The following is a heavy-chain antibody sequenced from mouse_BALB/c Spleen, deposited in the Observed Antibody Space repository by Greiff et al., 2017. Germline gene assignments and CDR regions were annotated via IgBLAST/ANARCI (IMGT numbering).Heavy chain of an antibody. Sequence: QVQLKESGPGLVAPSQSLSITCTVSGFSLTSYDISWIRQPPGKGLEWLGVIWTGGGTNYNSAFMSRLSISKDNSKSQVFLKMNSLQTDDTAIYYCVRDSKGSSYSYYFDYWGQGTTLTVSS. CDR1: GFSLTSYD. J-gene: IGHJ2*01. D-gene: IGHD1-1*01. CDR2: IWTGGGT. V-gene: IGHV2-9-2*01. CDR3: VRDSKGSSYSYYFDY.